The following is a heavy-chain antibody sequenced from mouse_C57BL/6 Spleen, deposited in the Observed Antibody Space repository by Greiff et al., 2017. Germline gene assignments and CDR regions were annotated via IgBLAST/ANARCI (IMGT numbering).Heavy chain of an antibody. Sequence: VQLQQSGPELVKPGASVKISCKASGYSFTSYYIHWVKQRPGQGLEWIGWIYPGSGNTKYNEKFKGKATLTADTSSSTAYMQLSSLTSEDSAVYYCARCGGLRLDYYAMDYWGQGTSVTVSS. CDR1: GYSFTSYY. V-gene: IGHV1-66*01. CDR2: IYPGSGNT. CDR3: ARCGGLRLDYYAMDY. J-gene: IGHJ4*01. D-gene: IGHD2-4*01.